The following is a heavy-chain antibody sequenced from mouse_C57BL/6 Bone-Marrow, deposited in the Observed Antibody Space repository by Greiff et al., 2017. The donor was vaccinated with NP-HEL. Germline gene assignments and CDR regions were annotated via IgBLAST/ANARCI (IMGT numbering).Heavy chain of an antibody. CDR2: INPSNGGT. CDR1: GYTFTSYW. D-gene: IGHD2-2*01. V-gene: IGHV1-53*01. Sequence: QVQLQQSGTELVKPGTSVKLSCKSSGYTFTSYWMHWVKQRPGQGLEWIGNINPSNGGTNYNEKFKSKATLTADKSSSTAYMQLSSLTSDGSAVYYCAREGRWLRRGCWCFDVWDTGTTVTVSA. J-gene: IGHJ1*03. CDR3: AREGRWLRRGCWCFDV.